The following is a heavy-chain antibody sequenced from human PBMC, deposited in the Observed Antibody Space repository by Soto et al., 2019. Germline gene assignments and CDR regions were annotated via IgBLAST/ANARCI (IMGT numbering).Heavy chain of an antibody. Sequence: EVQLVESGGGLIKPGGSLRLSCAASGFTFSSYSMNWVRQAPGKGLEWVSSINSSSSYIYSADSVKGRFTISRDNAKNYMYLQMNSLRTEDTAVYDSARDRGEGAVAGSSENCYFDLWGRGTMVTVSS. CDR3: ARDRGEGAVAGSSENCYFDL. V-gene: IGHV3-21*01. CDR1: GFTFSSYS. D-gene: IGHD6-19*01. J-gene: IGHJ2*01. CDR2: INSSSSYI.